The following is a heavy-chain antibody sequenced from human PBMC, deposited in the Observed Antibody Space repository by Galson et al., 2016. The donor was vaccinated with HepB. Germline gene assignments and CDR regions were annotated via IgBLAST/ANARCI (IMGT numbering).Heavy chain of an antibody. D-gene: IGHD4-17*01. CDR1: GFIFSNYG. V-gene: IGHV3-30*18. CDR2: ISHDGSSE. J-gene: IGHJ5*02. Sequence: LRLSCAASGFIFSNYGMHWVRQAPGKGLEWVAVISHDGSSEDYVDSVKGRFTISRDNSKNTLYLQMNILRPEDTAVYYCAKLRTTVLTAGFDPWGQGTLVTVSS. CDR3: AKLRTTVLTAGFDP.